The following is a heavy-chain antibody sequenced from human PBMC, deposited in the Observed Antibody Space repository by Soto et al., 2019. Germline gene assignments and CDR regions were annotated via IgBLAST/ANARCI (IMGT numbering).Heavy chain of an antibody. Sequence: EVQLVESGGGLVKPGGSLRLSCAASGFTFDSYYMNWVRQAPGKGLEWVSSISNTNNFIYYADSVKGRFTISRDNAKKSLYLQMNSLRAEDTAVYSCARGRGFGEPYYYFDYWGQGTLVTVSS. CDR1: GFTFDSYY. D-gene: IGHD3-10*01. J-gene: IGHJ4*02. CDR3: ARGRGFGEPYYYFDY. V-gene: IGHV3-21*01. CDR2: ISNTNNFI.